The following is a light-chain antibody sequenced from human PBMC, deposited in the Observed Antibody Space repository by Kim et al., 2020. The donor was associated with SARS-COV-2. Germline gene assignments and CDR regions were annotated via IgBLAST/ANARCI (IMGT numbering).Light chain of an antibody. V-gene: IGLV3-1*01. CDR1: NLGKKY. Sequence: SYELTQPPSVSVSPGQTASITCSGDNLGKKYACWYQQKSGQSPVLVIYEDTERPSGIPERFSGSKSGNTATLTISGTQAVDEADYYCQAWDNNSNWVFDGGTKLTVL. CDR2: EDT. J-gene: IGLJ3*02. CDR3: QAWDNNSNWV.